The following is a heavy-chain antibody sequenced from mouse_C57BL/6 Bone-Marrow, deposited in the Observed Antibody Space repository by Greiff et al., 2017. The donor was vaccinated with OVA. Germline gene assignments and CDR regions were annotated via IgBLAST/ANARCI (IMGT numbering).Heavy chain of an antibody. V-gene: IGHV5-4*03. Sequence: EVMLVESGGGLVKPGGSLKLSCAASGFTFSSYAMSWVRQTPEKRLEWVATISDGGSYTYYPDNVKGRFTISRDNAKNNLYLHMSHLKSEDTAMYYCARPPWFAYWGQGTLVTVSA. CDR1: GFTFSSYA. CDR2: ISDGGSYT. CDR3: ARPPWFAY. J-gene: IGHJ3*01.